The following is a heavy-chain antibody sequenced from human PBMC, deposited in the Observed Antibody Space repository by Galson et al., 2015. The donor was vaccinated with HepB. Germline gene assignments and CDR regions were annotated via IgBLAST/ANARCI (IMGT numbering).Heavy chain of an antibody. CDR3: ARDLQMATSGRLRNYYGMDV. Sequence: SLRLSCAASGSFSTYFMHWVRQAPGSGLEFVSTISSIGDNTYYGDSVKGRFTLSRDNSKNTLYLQMSSLRVEDTAVYFCARDLQMATSGRLRNYYGMDVWGQGTTVTVSS. CDR2: ISSIGDNT. J-gene: IGHJ6*02. D-gene: IGHD3-10*01. CDR1: GSFSTYF. V-gene: IGHV3-64D*06.